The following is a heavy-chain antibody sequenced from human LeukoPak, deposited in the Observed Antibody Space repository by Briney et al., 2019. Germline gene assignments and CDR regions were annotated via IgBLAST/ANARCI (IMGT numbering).Heavy chain of an antibody. CDR3: ARGGPYDFWSGYLAPGRSHMDV. J-gene: IGHJ6*02. CDR1: GGSFSGYY. Sequence: SETLSLTCAVYGGSFSGYYWSWIRQPPGKGLEWIGEINHSGSTNYNPSLKSRVTISVDTSKNQFSLKLSSVTAADTAVYYYARGGPYDFWSGYLAPGRSHMDVWGQGTTVTVSS. D-gene: IGHD3-3*01. V-gene: IGHV4-34*01. CDR2: INHSGST.